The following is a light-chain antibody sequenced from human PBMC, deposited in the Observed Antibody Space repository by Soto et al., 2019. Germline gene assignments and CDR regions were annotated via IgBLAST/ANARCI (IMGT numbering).Light chain of an antibody. J-gene: IGKJ1*01. V-gene: IGKV3-20*01. Sequence: EIVLTQSPGTLSLSPGERATLSCRASQSVSSSYLAWFQQKPGQAPRLLIYAASSRATGIPDRFSGSGSGTEFTLTISRLEPEDFAVYYCPQYGRSPPWTFGQGTKVEIK. CDR1: QSVSSSY. CDR2: AAS. CDR3: PQYGRSPPWT.